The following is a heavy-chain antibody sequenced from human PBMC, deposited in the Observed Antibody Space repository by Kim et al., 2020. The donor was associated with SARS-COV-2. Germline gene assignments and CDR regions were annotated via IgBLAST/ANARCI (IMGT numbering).Heavy chain of an antibody. J-gene: IGHJ4*02. CDR2: ISSSSSYI. CDR3: AREPDSSGWYKRSYYFDY. CDR1: GFTFSSYS. V-gene: IGHV3-21*01. D-gene: IGHD6-19*01. Sequence: GGSLRLSCAASGFTFSSYSMNWVRQAPGKGLEWVSSISSSSSYIYYADSVKGRFTISRDNAKNSLYLQMNSLRAEDTAVYYCAREPDSSGWYKRSYYFDYWGQGTLVTVSS.